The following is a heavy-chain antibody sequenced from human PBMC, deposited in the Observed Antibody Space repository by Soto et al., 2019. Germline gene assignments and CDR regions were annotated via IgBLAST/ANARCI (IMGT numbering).Heavy chain of an antibody. CDR2: IYHSGST. D-gene: IGHD3-10*02. Sequence: QVQLQESGPGLVKPSGTLSLTCAVSGGSISSSNWWSWVRQPPGKGLEWIGEIYHSGSTNYNPSLRSRVTRSVDKSKNQFSLKLSSVTAADTAVYYCASVRGGYYYAMDVWGQGTTVTVSS. V-gene: IGHV4-4*02. J-gene: IGHJ6*02. CDR3: ASVRGGYYYAMDV. CDR1: GGSISSSNW.